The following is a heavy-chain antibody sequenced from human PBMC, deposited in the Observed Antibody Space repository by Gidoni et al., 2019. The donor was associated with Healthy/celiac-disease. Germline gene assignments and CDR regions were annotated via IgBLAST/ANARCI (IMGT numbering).Heavy chain of an antibody. Sequence: QVQLQESGPGLVKHSETLSLTCAVSVGDISRYYWSWIRQPPGKGLEWIGYIYYSGSTNSNPSLKSRVTISVDTSKNQFSLKLSSVTAADTAVYYCARYVRDRYYDVDAFDIWGQGTMVTVSS. J-gene: IGHJ3*02. CDR3: ARYVRDRYYDVDAFDI. V-gene: IGHV4-59*01. D-gene: IGHD3-22*01. CDR1: VGDISRYY. CDR2: IYYSGST.